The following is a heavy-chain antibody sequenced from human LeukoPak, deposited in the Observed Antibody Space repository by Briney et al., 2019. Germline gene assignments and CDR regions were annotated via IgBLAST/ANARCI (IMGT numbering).Heavy chain of an antibody. D-gene: IGHD3-16*01. J-gene: IGHJ6*03. CDR1: GYTFTGYY. V-gene: IGHV1-2*02. Sequence: ASVKVSCKASGYTFTGYYMHWVRQAPGQGLEWMGWINPNSSGTNYAQKFQGRVTMTRDTSISTAYMELSRLRSDDTAVYYCARVPYLYYYYMDVWGKGTTVTVSS. CDR3: ARVPYLYYYYMDV. CDR2: INPNSSGT.